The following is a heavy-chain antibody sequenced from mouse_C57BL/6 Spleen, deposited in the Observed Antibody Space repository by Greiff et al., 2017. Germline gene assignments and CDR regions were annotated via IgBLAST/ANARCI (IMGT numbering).Heavy chain of an antibody. CDR3: ARSGYYGSSFYFDY. V-gene: IGHV1-80*01. CDR1: GYAFSSYW. D-gene: IGHD1-1*01. CDR2: IYPGDGDT. Sequence: QVQLKESGAELVKPGASVKISCKASGYAFSSYWMNWVKQRPGKGLEWIGQIYPGDGDTNYNGKFKGKATLTADKSSSTAYMQLSSLSSEDSSVYFCARSGYYGSSFYFDYWGQGTTRTVSS. J-gene: IGHJ2*01.